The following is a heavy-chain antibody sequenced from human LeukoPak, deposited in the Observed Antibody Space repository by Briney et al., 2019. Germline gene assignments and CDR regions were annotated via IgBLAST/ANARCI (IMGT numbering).Heavy chain of an antibody. D-gene: IGHD3/OR15-3a*01. Sequence: GGPLRLSCSASGFTLSSHAMHWLRQAPGKALEYVSAISYNGGSTYYANSVKDRFTISRDNVKNTLYLQMSSLRPEDTAVFYCVRRTGNYFDYWGQGTLVTVSS. CDR1: GFTLSSHA. V-gene: IGHV3-64D*09. CDR2: ISYNGGST. CDR3: VRRTGNYFDY. J-gene: IGHJ4*02.